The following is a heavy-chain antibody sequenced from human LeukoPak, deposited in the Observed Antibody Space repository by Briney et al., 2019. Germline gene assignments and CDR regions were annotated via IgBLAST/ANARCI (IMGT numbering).Heavy chain of an antibody. D-gene: IGHD5-12*01. CDR2: IIPILGIA. CDR3: ARDLSGYDFDY. J-gene: IGHJ4*02. V-gene: IGHV1-69*04. CDR1: GGTFSSYA. Sequence: SVKVSCKASGGTFSSYAISWVRQAPGQGLEWMGRIIPILGIANYAQKFQGRVTITADRSTSTAYMKLSSLRSEDTAVYYCARDLSGYDFDYWGQGTLVTVSS.